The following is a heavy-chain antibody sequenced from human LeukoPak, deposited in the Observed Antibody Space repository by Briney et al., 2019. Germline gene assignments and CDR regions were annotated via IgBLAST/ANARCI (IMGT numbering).Heavy chain of an antibody. V-gene: IGHV4-59*12. CDR3: ARGINYDFWSGYYPPYYYYYYMDV. J-gene: IGHJ6*03. Sequence: SETLSLTCTVSGGSISSYYWSWIRQPPGKGLEWIGYICYSGSTNYNPSLKSRVTISVDTSKNQFSLKLSSVTAADTAVYYCARGINYDFWSGYYPPYYYYYYMDVWGKGTTVTVSS. CDR2: ICYSGST. CDR1: GGSISSYY. D-gene: IGHD3-3*01.